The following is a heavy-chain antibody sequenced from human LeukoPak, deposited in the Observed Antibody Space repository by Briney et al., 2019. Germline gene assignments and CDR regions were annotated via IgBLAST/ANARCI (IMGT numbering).Heavy chain of an antibody. CDR2: IANDGKDK. D-gene: IGHD6-13*01. J-gene: IGHJ4*02. CDR1: GFTFGRYG. V-gene: IGHV3-30*18. CDR3: AKDQQVGAAAYYFDS. Sequence: QAGGSLRLSCAASGFTFGRYGLHWVRQAPGKGLEWVAVIANDGKDKKYADSVKGRFSISRDNSKSTLYLQMNSLRAEDTGVYYCAKDQQVGAAAYYFDSWGQGTLVTVPS.